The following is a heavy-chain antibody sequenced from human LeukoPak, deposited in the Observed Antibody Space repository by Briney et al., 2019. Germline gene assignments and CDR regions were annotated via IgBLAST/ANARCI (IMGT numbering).Heavy chain of an antibody. CDR3: ARGRFSGPDDY. CDR2: LYSTGTT. J-gene: IGHJ4*02. V-gene: IGHV4-38-2*02. D-gene: IGHD6-19*01. Sequence: SETLSLTCTVSGNLFSSGFYWVWLRQTPGKGLQWIGSLYSTGTTYYNPSLAGRVTVSTDSSKNQLSLKLRSVTAADTAVYYCARGRFSGPDDYWGQGTLVTVSS. CDR1: GNLFSSGFY.